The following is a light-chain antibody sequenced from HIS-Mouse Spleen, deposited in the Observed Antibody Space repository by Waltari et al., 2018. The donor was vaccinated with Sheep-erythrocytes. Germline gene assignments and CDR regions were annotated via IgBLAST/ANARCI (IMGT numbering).Light chain of an antibody. CDR2: EGS. V-gene: IGLV2-23*01. CDR1: SRDVGRYNL. J-gene: IGLJ3*02. CDR3: CSYAGSSTWV. Sequence: QSALTQPASVSGSPGQSITLSCPGTSRDVGRYNLVSWYQQHPGKAPKLMIYEGSKRPSGVSNRFSGSKSGNTASLTISGLQAEDEADYYCCSYAGSSTWVFGGGTKLTVL.